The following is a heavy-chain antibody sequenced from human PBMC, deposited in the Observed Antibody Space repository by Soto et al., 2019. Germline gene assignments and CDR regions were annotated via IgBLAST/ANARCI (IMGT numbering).Heavy chain of an antibody. V-gene: IGHV4-59*01. Sequence: PSETLSLTCTVSGGSISSYYWSWIRQPPGKGLEWIGYIYYSGSTNYNPSLKSRVTISVDTSKNQFSLKLSSVTAADTAVYYCARDVPYSYGMDVWGQGTTVTVSS. CDR3: ARDVPYSYGMDV. D-gene: IGHD2-2*01. CDR2: IYYSGST. CDR1: GGSISSYY. J-gene: IGHJ6*02.